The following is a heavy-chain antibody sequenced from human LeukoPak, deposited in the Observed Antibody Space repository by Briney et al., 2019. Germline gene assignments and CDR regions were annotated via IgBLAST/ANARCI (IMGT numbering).Heavy chain of an antibody. Sequence: SETLSLTCAVYGGSFSGYYWSWIRQPPGKGLEWIGEINHSGSTNYNPSLKSRVTISVDTSRNQFSLNLSSVTAADTAVYYCARLNHDDSSAYSLDYWGQGTLVTVSS. CDR2: INHSGST. CDR3: ARLNHDDSSAYSLDY. CDR1: GGSFSGYY. V-gene: IGHV4-34*01. J-gene: IGHJ4*02. D-gene: IGHD3-22*01.